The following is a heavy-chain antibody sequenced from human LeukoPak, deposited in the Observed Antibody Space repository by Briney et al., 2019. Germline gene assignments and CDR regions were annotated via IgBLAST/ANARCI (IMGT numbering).Heavy chain of an antibody. CDR3: AKGDKMLTWRRTYNRFDP. CDR1: GFSFKDYN. V-gene: IGHV3-30*18. J-gene: IGHJ5*02. Sequence: GGSLRLSCAASGFSFKDYNIHWVRQAPGKGLEWVAVITYDGSNRYYTDSVKGRFTISRDNSKSTLYLQMNSLRAEDTAVYYCAKGDKMLTWRRTYNRFDPWGQGTLVTVSS. CDR2: ITYDGSNR. D-gene: IGHD3-16*01.